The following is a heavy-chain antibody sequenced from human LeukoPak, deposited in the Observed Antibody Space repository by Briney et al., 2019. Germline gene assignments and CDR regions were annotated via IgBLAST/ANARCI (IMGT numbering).Heavy chain of an antibody. J-gene: IGHJ4*02. CDR1: GYTFTSYD. D-gene: IGHD2-2*01. CDR3: ARLRVVVPAAMEY. Sequence: ASVKVSCKASGYTFTSYDINWVRQATGQGLEGMGWMNPNSGNTGYAQKFQGRVTITRNTSISTAYMELSSLRSDDTAVYYCARLRVVVPAAMEYWGQGTLVTVSS. CDR2: MNPNSGNT. V-gene: IGHV1-8*03.